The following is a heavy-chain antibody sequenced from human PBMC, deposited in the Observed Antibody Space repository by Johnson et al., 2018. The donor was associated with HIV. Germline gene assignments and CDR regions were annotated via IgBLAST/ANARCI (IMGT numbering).Heavy chain of an antibody. J-gene: IGHJ3*02. V-gene: IGHV3-20*04. D-gene: IGHD5-24*01. CDR3: ARACRDGYTCDVYDI. Sequence: CVASGFTFDDYGMSWVRQAPGKGLEWVSGINWNGGSTSYAGSVKGPFTISRDNSKNTLYLQMNSLRAEDTAVYYCARACRDGYTCDVYDIWGQGTMVTVSS. CDR1: GFTFDDYG. CDR2: INWNGGST.